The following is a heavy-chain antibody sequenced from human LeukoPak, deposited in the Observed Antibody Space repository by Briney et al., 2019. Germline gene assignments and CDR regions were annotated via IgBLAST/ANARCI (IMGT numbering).Heavy chain of an antibody. V-gene: IGHV1-18*01. CDR2: ISAYNGNT. Sequence: GASVKVSCKASGYTFTSYGISWVRQAPGQGLEWMGRISAYNGNTNYAQKLQGRVTMTTDTSTSTAYMELRSLRSDDTAVYYCARADIVVVPAAIIPYYYGMDVWGQGTTVTVSS. CDR1: GYTFTSYG. J-gene: IGHJ6*02. CDR3: ARADIVVVPAAIIPYYYGMDV. D-gene: IGHD2-2*01.